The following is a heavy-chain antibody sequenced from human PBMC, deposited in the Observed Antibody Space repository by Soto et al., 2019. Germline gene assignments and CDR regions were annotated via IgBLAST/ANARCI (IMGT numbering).Heavy chain of an antibody. J-gene: IGHJ4*02. CDR1: GFTFSNYC. V-gene: IGHV3-33*01. D-gene: IGHD2-2*01. Sequence: QVQLVESGGGVVQPGGSLRLSCAASGFTFSNYCMHWVRQAPGKGLEWVAIIYYDGSNKYYADSVKGRFIISRDNSQNSLDLQMNSLSAEYTAVYYWARPYYRVFCTTPSCHVFDAWGQGTLVTVSS. CDR2: IYYDGSNK. CDR3: ARPYYRVFCTTPSCHVFDA.